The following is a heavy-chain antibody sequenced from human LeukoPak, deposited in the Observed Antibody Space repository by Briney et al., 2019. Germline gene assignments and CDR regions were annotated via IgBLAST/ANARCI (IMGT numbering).Heavy chain of an antibody. V-gene: IGHV4-59*08. CDR2: IDYSGTT. CDR1: GGSISSYD. CDR3: ARRYCSGGSCYSAIDY. Sequence: NASETLSLTCTVSGGSISSYDWSWIRQPPGKGLGWIGYIDYSGTTKSKPSLKSRVTISVDPSKNQFSLKLSSVTAAETAVYYCARRYCSGGSCYSAIDYWGQGTLVTVSS. D-gene: IGHD2-15*01. J-gene: IGHJ4*02.